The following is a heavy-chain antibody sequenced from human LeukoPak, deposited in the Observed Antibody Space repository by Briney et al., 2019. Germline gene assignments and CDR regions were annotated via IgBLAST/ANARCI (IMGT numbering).Heavy chain of an antibody. CDR3: AKDIGGDWTYCTDRSCYESAFDV. J-gene: IGHJ3*01. CDR1: GFTFGRYA. D-gene: IGHD2-15*01. CDR2: IIWNGGTI. Sequence: GGSLRLSCSASGFTFGRYAMDWVRQAPGKGLEWVSGIIWNGGTIAYADSVKGRFVISSDNARNSLYLQMISLRAEDTALYYCAKDIGGDWTYCTDRSCYESAFDVWGQGTMVTVSS. V-gene: IGHV3-9*01.